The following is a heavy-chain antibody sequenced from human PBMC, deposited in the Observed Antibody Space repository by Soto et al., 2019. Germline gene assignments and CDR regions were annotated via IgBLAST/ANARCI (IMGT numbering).Heavy chain of an antibody. Sequence: ASLRVSCKASGYTFTGYYMHWVRQAPGQGLEWMGWINPNSGGTNYAQKFQGWVTMTRDTSISTAYMELSRLRSDDTAVYYCARDLRGAFDIWRQGTMVTVSS. V-gene: IGHV1-2*04. J-gene: IGHJ3*02. D-gene: IGHD3-16*01. CDR3: ARDLRGAFDI. CDR1: GYTFTGYY. CDR2: INPNSGGT.